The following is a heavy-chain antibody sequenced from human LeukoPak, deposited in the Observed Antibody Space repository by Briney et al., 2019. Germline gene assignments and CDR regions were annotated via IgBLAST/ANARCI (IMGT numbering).Heavy chain of an antibody. D-gene: IGHD6-13*01. CDR3: AKVSSSSWAVGDAFDI. Sequence: PGGSLRLSCAASGFTFSSYAMSWVRQAPGKGLEGVSAISGSGGSTYYADSVKGRFTISRDNSKNTLYLQMNSLRAEDTAVYYCAKVSSSSWAVGDAFDIWGQGTMVTVSS. V-gene: IGHV3-23*01. CDR1: GFTFSSYA. CDR2: ISGSGGST. J-gene: IGHJ3*02.